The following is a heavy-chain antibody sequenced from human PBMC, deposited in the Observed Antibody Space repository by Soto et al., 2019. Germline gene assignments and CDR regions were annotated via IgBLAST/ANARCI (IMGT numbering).Heavy chain of an antibody. J-gene: IGHJ6*02. CDR2: ISYDGSNK. CDR3: AKSVATYGRGWYYYYYGMDV. D-gene: IGHD2-15*01. CDR1: GFTFSSYG. V-gene: IGHV3-30*18. Sequence: GGSLRLSCAASGFTFSSYGMHWVRQAPGKGLEWVAVISYDGSNKYYADSVKGRFTISRDNSKNTLYLQMNSLRAEDTAVYYCAKSVATYGRGWYYYYYGMDVWGQGTTVTVSS.